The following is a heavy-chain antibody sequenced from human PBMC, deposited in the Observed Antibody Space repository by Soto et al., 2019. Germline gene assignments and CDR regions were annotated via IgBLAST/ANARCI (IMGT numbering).Heavy chain of an antibody. J-gene: IGHJ6*02. CDR3: ARWPYMVEAATDYYYYGMDV. V-gene: IGHV1-69*13. D-gene: IGHD2-15*01. Sequence: SVKVSCKASGGTFSSYAISWVRQAPGQGLEWMGGIIPTFGTANYAQKFQGRVTITADESTSTAYMELSSLRSEDTAVYYCARWPYMVEAATDYYYYGMDVWGQGTTVTVSS. CDR1: GGTFSSYA. CDR2: IIPTFGTA.